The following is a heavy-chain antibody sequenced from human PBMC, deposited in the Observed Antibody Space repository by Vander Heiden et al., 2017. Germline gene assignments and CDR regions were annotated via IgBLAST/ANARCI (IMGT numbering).Heavy chain of an antibody. CDR1: GGNFSSDA. V-gene: IGHV1-69*01. J-gene: IGHJ3*02. D-gene: IGHD2-15*01. CDR2: IIPLCGTR. CDR3: ARSPDIGVVAGATVGAFDI. Sequence: GAEVKKPGSSVKVSCKASGGNFSSDAISWVRHAPGQGLVWMGGIIPLCGTRKYAQKFQGRVTCTADEAADGSTNTAYMELSSLSSEDTGVYYCARSPDIGVVAGATVGAFDIWGQGTTVTVSS.